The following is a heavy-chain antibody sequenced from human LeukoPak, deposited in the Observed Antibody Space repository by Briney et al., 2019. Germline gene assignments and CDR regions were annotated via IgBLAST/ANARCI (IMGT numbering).Heavy chain of an antibody. CDR2: IWYDGSNE. J-gene: IGHJ4*02. Sequence: PGGSLRLPCAASGFTFSSYGMHWVRQAPGKGLEWVAVIWYDGSNEYYADSVKGRFTISRDNSKNTLYLQMNRLRAEDTAVYYCARDAYSSGWYGVGDYWGQGTLVTVSS. CDR1: GFTFSSYG. CDR3: ARDAYSSGWYGVGDY. V-gene: IGHV3-33*01. D-gene: IGHD6-19*01.